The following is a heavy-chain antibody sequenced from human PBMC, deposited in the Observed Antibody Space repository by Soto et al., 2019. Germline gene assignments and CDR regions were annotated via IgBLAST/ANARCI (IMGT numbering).Heavy chain of an antibody. CDR3: ARDKITGLFDY. V-gene: IGHV4-30-2*01. D-gene: IGHD2-8*02. CDR1: GGSISSGGHS. Sequence: SETLSLTCAVSGGSISSGGHSWSWIRQPPGKGLEWIGYIYHSGSTNYNPSLKSRVTISVDTSKNQFSLKLTSVTAADTAVYYCARDKITGLFDYWGQGALVTVSS. CDR2: IYHSGST. J-gene: IGHJ4*02.